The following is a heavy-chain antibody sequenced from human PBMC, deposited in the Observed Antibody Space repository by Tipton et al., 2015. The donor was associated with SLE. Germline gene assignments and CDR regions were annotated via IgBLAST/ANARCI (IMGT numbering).Heavy chain of an antibody. CDR1: GGSISSDRYY. Sequence: TLSLTCTVSGGSISSDRYYWSWTRQPAGKGLEWIGRFYTSGSTKYNPSLKSRVTISEDTSKNQFSLKLSSVTAADTAVYYCAMAARPYYYMDVWGKGTTVTVSS. V-gene: IGHV4-61*02. CDR3: AMAARPYYYMDV. CDR2: FYTSGST. J-gene: IGHJ6*03. D-gene: IGHD6-6*01.